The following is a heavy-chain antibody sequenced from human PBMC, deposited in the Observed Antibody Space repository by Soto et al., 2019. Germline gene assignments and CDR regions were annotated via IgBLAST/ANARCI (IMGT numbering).Heavy chain of an antibody. D-gene: IGHD5-18*01. V-gene: IGHV3-74*01. CDR3: AKLQAYTYGPGAYFDY. CDR1: GCIFTNYW. Sequence: PGGSLRLSCAASGCIFTNYWMHWVRQLPGRGLVWVSSITHAGSVTKYADSQKGRFTISRDNAKNTVYLQMNSLRPEDTAVYYCAKLQAYTYGPGAYFDYWGQGTLVTVSS. J-gene: IGHJ4*02. CDR2: ITHAGSVT.